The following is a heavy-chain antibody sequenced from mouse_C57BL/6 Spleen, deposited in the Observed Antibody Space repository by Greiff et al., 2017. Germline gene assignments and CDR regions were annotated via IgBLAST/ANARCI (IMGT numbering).Heavy chain of an antibody. CDR3: TPYYSNYEDWYFDV. CDR1: GFNIKDDY. J-gene: IGHJ1*03. V-gene: IGHV14-4*01. Sequence: EVQRVESGAELVRPGASVKLSCTASGFNIKDDYMHWVKQRPEQGLEWIGWIDPENGDTEYASKFQGKATITADTSSNTAYLQLSSLTSEDTAVYYCTPYYSNYEDWYFDVWGTGTTVTVSS. D-gene: IGHD2-5*01. CDR2: IDPENGDT.